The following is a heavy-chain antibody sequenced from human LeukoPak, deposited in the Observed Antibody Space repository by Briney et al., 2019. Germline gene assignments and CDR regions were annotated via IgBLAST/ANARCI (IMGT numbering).Heavy chain of an antibody. V-gene: IGHV1-2*02. D-gene: IGHD6-6*01. CDR3: GRKSAARKTSEFDY. Sequence: APVKVSCKASGYTFTVYYTNWVRQAPGQGLEWMGWIHPNSGGTNYAQKFQGRVTMTRDTSISTAYMELSRLTFDDTAVYYCGRKSAARKTSEFDYWGQGTLVTVSS. J-gene: IGHJ4*02. CDR1: GYTFTVYY. CDR2: IHPNSGGT.